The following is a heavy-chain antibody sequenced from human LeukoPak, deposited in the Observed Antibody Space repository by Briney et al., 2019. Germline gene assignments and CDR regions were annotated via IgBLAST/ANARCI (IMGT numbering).Heavy chain of an antibody. CDR2: ISSSSSYT. V-gene: IGHV3-11*06. CDR3: ARGGADYVIGY. Sequence: GGSLRLSCAASGFTFSDYYMSWIRQAPGKGLEWISFISSSSSYTNNADSVKGRFTISRDNTKNSLYLQMNNLRAEDTAVYYCARGGADYVIGYWGQGTLVTVSS. CDR1: GFTFSDYY. D-gene: IGHD4-17*01. J-gene: IGHJ4*02.